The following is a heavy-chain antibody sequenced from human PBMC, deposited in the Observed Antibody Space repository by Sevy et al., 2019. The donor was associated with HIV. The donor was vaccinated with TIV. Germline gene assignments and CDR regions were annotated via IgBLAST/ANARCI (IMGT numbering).Heavy chain of an antibody. CDR3: AKEAVEYSSSSAGNWFDP. CDR2: ISYDGSNK. D-gene: IGHD6-6*01. J-gene: IGHJ5*02. Sequence: GGSLRLSCAASGFTFSSYGMHWVRQAPGKGLEWVAVISYDGSNKYYADSVKGRFTISRDNSKNTLYMQMNSLRAEDTAVYYCAKEAVEYSSSSAGNWFDPWRQGTLVTVSS. V-gene: IGHV3-30*18. CDR1: GFTFSSYG.